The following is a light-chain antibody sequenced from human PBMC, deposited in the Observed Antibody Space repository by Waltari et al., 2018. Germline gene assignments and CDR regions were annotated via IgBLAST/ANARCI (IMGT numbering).Light chain of an antibody. Sequence: DVVVTQSPLSLPVTPREPASISCRSRQSLLHRNGKNYLDWYLQKPGQSPLLLIYLGSTRASGVPDWFSGSGAGADFTLRISRVGDEDVGVYYCMQSLQSLWTFGPGTKVEIK. CDR1: QSLLHRNGKNY. V-gene: IGKV2-28*01. CDR2: LGS. CDR3: MQSLQSLWT. J-gene: IGKJ1*01.